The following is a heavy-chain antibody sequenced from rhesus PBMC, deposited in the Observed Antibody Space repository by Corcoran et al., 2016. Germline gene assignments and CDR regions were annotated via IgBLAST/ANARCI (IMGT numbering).Heavy chain of an antibody. V-gene: IGHV4S14*01. Sequence: QVQLQESGPGLVKPSETLSLTCAVSGYSISSYYWNWIRQPPGKGLEWIGSIYGRGGSNSRNPSLKGRVTLSVDTSKNQFSLKLSSVTAADTAVYYCARVSRYFDYWGQGVLVTVSS. J-gene: IGHJ4*01. CDR1: GYSISSYY. CDR3: ARVSRYFDY. CDR2: IYGRGGSN. D-gene: IGHD2-15*01.